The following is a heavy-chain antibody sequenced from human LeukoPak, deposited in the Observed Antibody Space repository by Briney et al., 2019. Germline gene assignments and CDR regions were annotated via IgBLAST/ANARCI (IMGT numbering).Heavy chain of an antibody. CDR1: GGSISSSSYY. CDR3: AFSWTKTKTLDY. D-gene: IGHD3/OR15-3a*01. Sequence: PSETLSLTCTVSGGSISSSSYYWGWIRQPPGKGLEWIVSIYYSGSTYYNPSLKSRVTISVDTSKNQFSLKLSSVTAADTAVYYCAFSWTKTKTLDYWGQGTLVTVSS. CDR2: IYYSGST. J-gene: IGHJ4*02. V-gene: IGHV4-39*01.